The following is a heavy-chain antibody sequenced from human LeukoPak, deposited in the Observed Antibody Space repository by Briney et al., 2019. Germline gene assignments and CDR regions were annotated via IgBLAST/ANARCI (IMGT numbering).Heavy chain of an antibody. J-gene: IGHJ4*02. Sequence: GGSLRLSCAASGFTFSTYGMNWVRQAPGKGLEWVSAISGRDGNTYYADSVKGRFTISRDNSKNTLYLQVNSLRAEDTAVYYCARGPSGYHNTGGQGTLVAVSS. CDR2: ISGRDGNT. D-gene: IGHD5-12*01. CDR3: ARGPSGYHNT. V-gene: IGHV3-23*01. CDR1: GFTFSTYG.